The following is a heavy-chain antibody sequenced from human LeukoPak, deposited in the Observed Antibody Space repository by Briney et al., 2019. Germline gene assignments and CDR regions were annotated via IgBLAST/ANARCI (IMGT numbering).Heavy chain of an antibody. Sequence: GGSLSRSCAASGFTLSSYAMSWVHKAPGKGLDWVSSISSSSSYIYYADSVKGRFTISRDNAKKSLYLQMNSLRAEDTAVYYCAELGITMIGGVWGKGTTVTISS. CDR1: GFTLSSYA. CDR2: ISSSSSYI. D-gene: IGHD3-10*02. V-gene: IGHV3-21*01. CDR3: AELGITMIGGV. J-gene: IGHJ6*04.